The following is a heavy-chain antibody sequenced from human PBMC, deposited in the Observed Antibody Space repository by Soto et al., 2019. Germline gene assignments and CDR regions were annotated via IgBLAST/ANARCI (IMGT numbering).Heavy chain of an antibody. V-gene: IGHV4-59*01. D-gene: IGHD2-2*01. CDR2: IYYSGST. J-gene: IGHJ4*02. CDR1: GGSISSYY. Sequence: KQSQTLSLTCTVSGGSISSYYWSWIRQPPGKGLEWIGYIYYSGSTNYNPSLKSRVTISVDTSKNQFSLKLSSVTAADTAVYYCARSRISNGWYQLESYFDYWGPGTLVTVSS. CDR3: ARSRISNGWYQLESYFDY.